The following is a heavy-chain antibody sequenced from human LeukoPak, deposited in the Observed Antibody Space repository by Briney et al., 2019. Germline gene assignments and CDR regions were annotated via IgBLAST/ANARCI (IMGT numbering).Heavy chain of an antibody. CDR1: GFTFSSYS. J-gene: IGHJ6*02. CDR2: ISSSSSYI. D-gene: IGHD5-12*01. Sequence: GGPLRLSCAASGFTFSSYSMNWVRQAPGKGLEWVSSISSSSSYIYYADSVKGRFTISRDNAKNSLYLQMNSLRAEDTAVYYCARDGGSGYDYGTYYYYGMDVWGQGTTVTVSS. CDR3: ARDGGSGYDYGTYYYYGMDV. V-gene: IGHV3-21*01.